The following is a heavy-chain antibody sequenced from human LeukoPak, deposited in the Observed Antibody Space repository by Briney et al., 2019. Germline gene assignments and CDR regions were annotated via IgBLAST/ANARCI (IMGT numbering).Heavy chain of an antibody. J-gene: IGHJ5*02. CDR3: AKDNSPPYDSSGYFYP. Sequence: PGGSLRLSCAASGFTFSSYGMHWVRQAPGKGLEWVAVISYDGSNKYYAGSVKGRFTISRDNSKNTLYLQMNSLRAEDTAVYYCAKDNSPPYDSSGYFYPWGQGTLVTVSS. V-gene: IGHV3-30*18. D-gene: IGHD3-22*01. CDR1: GFTFSSYG. CDR2: ISYDGSNK.